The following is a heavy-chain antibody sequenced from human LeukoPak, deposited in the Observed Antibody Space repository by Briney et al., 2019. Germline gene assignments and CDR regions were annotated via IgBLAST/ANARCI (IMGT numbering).Heavy chain of an antibody. J-gene: IGHJ4*02. CDR2: IYTSGST. V-gene: IGHV4-4*07. D-gene: IGHD6-19*01. CDR1: GGSISSYY. CDR3: ARDASSGRRPDY. Sequence: ASETLSLTCTVSGGSISSYYWSWIRQPAGKGLEWIGRIYTSGSTNYNPSLKSRVTMSVDTSKNQFSLKLSSVTAADTAVYYCARDASSGRRPDYWGQRTLVTVSS.